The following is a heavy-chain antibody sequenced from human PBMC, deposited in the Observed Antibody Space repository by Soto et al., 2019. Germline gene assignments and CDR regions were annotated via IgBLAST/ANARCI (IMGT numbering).Heavy chain of an antibody. CDR2: LSYDGSKE. D-gene: IGHD4-17*01. CDR1: GFTFRSFG. J-gene: IGHJ4*02. CDR3: AKRLLRGTTLSVLDY. Sequence: LRLSCAASGFTFRSFGMHWVRQAPGKGLEWVALLSYDGSKEYYADSVKGRFSVSRDNSKNTLYLQMNSLRVEDTAVYFCAKRLLRGTTLSVLDYWGRGTLVTVSS. V-gene: IGHV3-30*18.